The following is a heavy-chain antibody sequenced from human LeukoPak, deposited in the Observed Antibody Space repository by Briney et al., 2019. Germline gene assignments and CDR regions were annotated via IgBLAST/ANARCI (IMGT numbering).Heavy chain of an antibody. J-gene: IGHJ4*02. D-gene: IGHD1-26*01. CDR2: ITPAGGGT. CDR3: AKGTSSGNFVTIDC. CDR1: GFTFRSSV. Sequence: GGSLRLSCTDSGFTFRSSVMSWVRQTPEKGLEWVSAITPAGGGTNHADSVKGRFTISRDNSKNTLCSQKNRLRAEDTAVYYCAKGTSSGNFVTIDCWGQGALVTVSS. V-gene: IGHV3-23*01.